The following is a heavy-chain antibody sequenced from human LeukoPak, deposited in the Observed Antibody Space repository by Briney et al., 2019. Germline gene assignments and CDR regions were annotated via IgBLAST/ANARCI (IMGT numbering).Heavy chain of an antibody. CDR3: ARTGMGEYYFDY. CDR2: IYYSGST. CDR1: GGSISSSSYY. J-gene: IGHJ4*02. D-gene: IGHD3-16*01. Sequence: SETLSLTCTVSGGSISSSSYYWGWIRQPPGKGLEWIGSIYYSGSTYYNPSLKSRVTISVDTSKNQFSLKLSSVTAADTAVYYCARTGMGEYYFDYWGQGTLVTVSS. V-gene: IGHV4-39*07.